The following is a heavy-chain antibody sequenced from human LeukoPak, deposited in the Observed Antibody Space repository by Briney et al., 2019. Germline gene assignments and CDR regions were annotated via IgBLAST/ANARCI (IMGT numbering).Heavy chain of an antibody. V-gene: IGHV4-39*01. J-gene: IGHJ3*02. CDR2: IYYSGST. Sequence: PSETLSLTCTVSDDSISSSSYYWGWIRQPPGKGLEWIGTIYYSGSTYYNPSLKSRVTVSLQTYKNQFSLQLNPVTAADTAVYYCMGGPNFEAFDIWGQGTMVPVSS. D-gene: IGHD3-16*01. CDR1: DDSISSSSYY. CDR3: MGGPNFEAFDI.